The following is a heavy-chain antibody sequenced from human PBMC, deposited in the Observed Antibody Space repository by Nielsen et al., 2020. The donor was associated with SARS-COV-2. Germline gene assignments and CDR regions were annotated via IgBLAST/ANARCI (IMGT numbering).Heavy chain of an antibody. Sequence: ASVKVSCKVSGYTLNELYMHWVQQAPGKGLEWMGGFDPENGETIYAQTFQGRVTMTEDTSTDTAYMELSSLRSEDTAVYYCTARRDFWTNCFDPWGQGTLVTFSS. CDR1: GYTLNELY. D-gene: IGHD3/OR15-3a*01. J-gene: IGHJ5*02. CDR3: TARRDFWTNCFDP. V-gene: IGHV1-24*01. CDR2: FDPENGET.